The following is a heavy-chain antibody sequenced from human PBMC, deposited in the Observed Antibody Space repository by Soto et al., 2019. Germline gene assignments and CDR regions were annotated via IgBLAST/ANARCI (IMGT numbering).Heavy chain of an antibody. Sequence: QVQLVESGGGVVQPGRSLRLSCAASGFTFSSYGMHWVRQAPGKGLEWVAVISYDGSNKYYADSVKGRFTISRDNSKNPLYLQMNRLRAEDTAVYYCAGSCYSCYYGTDVWGQGTTVTVSS. J-gene: IGHJ6*02. V-gene: IGHV3-30*03. CDR1: GFTFSSYG. CDR2: ISYDGSNK. D-gene: IGHD2-15*01. CDR3: AGSCYSCYYGTDV.